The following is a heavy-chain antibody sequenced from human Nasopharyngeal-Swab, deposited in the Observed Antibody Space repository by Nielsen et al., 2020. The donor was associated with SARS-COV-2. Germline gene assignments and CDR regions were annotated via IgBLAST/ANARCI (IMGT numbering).Heavy chain of an antibody. CDR2: IYYSGST. Sequence: WIRQPPGNGLEWIGYIYYSGSTNYNPSLKSRVTISVDTSKNQFSLKLSSVTAADTAVYYCARDQRSGWFDAFDIWGQGTMVTVSS. J-gene: IGHJ3*02. CDR3: ARDQRSGWFDAFDI. D-gene: IGHD6-19*01. V-gene: IGHV4-59*01.